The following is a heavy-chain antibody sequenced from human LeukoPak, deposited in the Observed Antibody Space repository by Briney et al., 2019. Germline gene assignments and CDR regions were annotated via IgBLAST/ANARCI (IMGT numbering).Heavy chain of an antibody. J-gene: IGHJ4*02. CDR1: GFTFSSYW. CDR3: AKDRGRHYDSSGYYFDY. D-gene: IGHD3-22*01. Sequence: PGGSLRLSCAASGFTFSSYWMSWVRQAPGKGLEWVSAISGSGGSTYYADSVKGRFTISGDNSKNTLYLQMNSLRAEDTAVYYCAKDRGRHYDSSGYYFDYWGQGTLVTVSS. CDR2: ISGSGGST. V-gene: IGHV3-23*01.